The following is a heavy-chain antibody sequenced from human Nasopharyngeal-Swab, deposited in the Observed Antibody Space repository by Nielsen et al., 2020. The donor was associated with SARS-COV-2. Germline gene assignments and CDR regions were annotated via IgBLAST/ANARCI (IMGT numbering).Heavy chain of an antibody. CDR3: ARAILWFGELFPYFDY. D-gene: IGHD3-10*01. J-gene: IGHJ4*02. Sequence: SETLSLTCTVSGGSISSGGYYWSWIRQHPGKGLEWIGYIYYSGSTYYNPSLKSRVTISVDPSKNQFSLKLSSVTAADTAVYYCARAILWFGELFPYFDYWGRGTLVTVSS. CDR2: IYYSGST. V-gene: IGHV4-31*03. CDR1: GGSISSGGYY.